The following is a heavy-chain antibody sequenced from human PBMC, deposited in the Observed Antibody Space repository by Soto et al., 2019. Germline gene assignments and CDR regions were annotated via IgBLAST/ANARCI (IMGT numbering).Heavy chain of an antibody. CDR2: INHSGST. D-gene: IGHD3-3*01. CDR3: ARGGSGLRFLEWFQYYFDY. J-gene: IGHJ4*02. V-gene: IGHV4-34*01. Sequence: SETLSLTCAVYGGSFSGYYWSWIRQPPGKGLEWIGEINHSGSTNYNPSLKSRVTISVDTSKNQFSLKLSSVTAADTAVYYCARGGSGLRFLEWFQYYFDYWGQGTLVTVPQ. CDR1: GGSFSGYY.